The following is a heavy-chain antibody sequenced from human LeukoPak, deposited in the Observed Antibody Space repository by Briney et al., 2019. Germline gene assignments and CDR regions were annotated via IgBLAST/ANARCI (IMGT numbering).Heavy chain of an antibody. CDR2: SYYSGST. V-gene: IGHV4-59*08. CDR3: ARLGSVAMPFDY. D-gene: IGHD2-2*01. Sequence: SETLSLTCTVSGGSMNNYYWNWIRQAPGKGLEWIGYSYYSGSTNYNPSLKSRVNISVDTSKNQFSLNLSSVTAADTAVYYCARLGSVAMPFDYRGQGTLVTVSS. CDR1: GGSMNNYY. J-gene: IGHJ4*02.